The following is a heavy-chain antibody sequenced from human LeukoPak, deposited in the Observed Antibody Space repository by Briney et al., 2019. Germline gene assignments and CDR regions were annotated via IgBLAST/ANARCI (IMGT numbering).Heavy chain of an antibody. J-gene: IGHJ3*02. V-gene: IGHV3-30*18. CDR3: AKDRYDSSGNAFDI. Sequence: GGSLRLSCAASGFTFSSYGMHWVRQAPGKGLEWVAVISYDGSNKYYADSVKGRFTISRDNSKNTLYLQMNSLRAEDTAVYYCAKDRYDSSGNAFDIWGQGTMVTVSS. CDR1: GFTFSSYG. CDR2: ISYDGSNK. D-gene: IGHD3-22*01.